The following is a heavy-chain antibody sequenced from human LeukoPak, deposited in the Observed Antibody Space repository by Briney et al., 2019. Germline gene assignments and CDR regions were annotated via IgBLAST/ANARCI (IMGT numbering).Heavy chain of an antibody. CDR2: ISWNSGSI. D-gene: IGHD6-13*01. V-gene: IGHV3-9*01. CDR3: AKDEQQLLTLVNY. CDR1: GFTFDDYA. Sequence: GGSLRLSCAASGFTFDDYAMHWVRQAPGKGLEWVSGISWNSGSIGYADSVKGRFTISRDNAKNSLYLQMNSLRAEDTALYYCAKDEQQLLTLVNYWGQGTLVTVSS. J-gene: IGHJ4*02.